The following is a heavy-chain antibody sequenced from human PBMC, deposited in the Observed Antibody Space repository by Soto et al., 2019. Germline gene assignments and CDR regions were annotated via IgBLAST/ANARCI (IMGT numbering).Heavy chain of an antibody. CDR1: GFSFGDYA. J-gene: IGHJ4*02. CDR2: ISWSGTYI. CDR3: ARRLPPRPFDS. Sequence: VQLVESGGDSVQPGRSLRLSCAASGFSFGDYAMHWVRQAPGKGLEWVSGISWSGTYIVYADSVKGRFTISRDNAKHSLYLQMNSLRVEDTALYYCARRLPPRPFDSWGQGTLVTVSS. V-gene: IGHV3-9*01.